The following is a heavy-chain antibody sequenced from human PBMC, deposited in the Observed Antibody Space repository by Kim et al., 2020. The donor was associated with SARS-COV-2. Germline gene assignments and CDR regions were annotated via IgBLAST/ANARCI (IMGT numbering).Heavy chain of an antibody. CDR2: VYHRGST. CDR3: ASRTEEGGYFDY. D-gene: IGHD3-16*01. CDR1: GGSISTSHYY. J-gene: IGHJ4*02. V-gene: IGHV4-39*01. Sequence: SETLSLTCTVSGGSISTSHYYWAWIRQPPGKGLEWIGTVYHRGSTYYTPSLKSRLTISVDTTRDQVSLRLSSVTAADTAIYYCASRTEEGGYFDYWGQGTLVTVST.